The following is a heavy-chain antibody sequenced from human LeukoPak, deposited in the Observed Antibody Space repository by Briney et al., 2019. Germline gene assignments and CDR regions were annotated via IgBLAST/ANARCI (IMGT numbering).Heavy chain of an antibody. V-gene: IGHV1-2*02. CDR1: GYTFSDYY. Sequence: ASVKVSCKASGYTFSDYYIHWVRQAPGQGLEWMGWINPNGGGTHYAQQFLGRVTMTRDTSISTAYMELSRLRSDDTAVYYCARDSRQDYDLGGYYYYGMDVWGQGTTVTVSS. CDR2: INPNGGGT. CDR3: ARDSRQDYDLGGYYYYGMDV. D-gene: IGHD4-17*01. J-gene: IGHJ6*02.